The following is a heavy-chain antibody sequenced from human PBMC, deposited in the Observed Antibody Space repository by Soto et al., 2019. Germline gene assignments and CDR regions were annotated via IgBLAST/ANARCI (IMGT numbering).Heavy chain of an antibody. CDR2: LYSGTT. V-gene: IGHV4-39*01. D-gene: IGHD3-10*01. CDR1: GASISRGGFH. Sequence: QLQLRESGPGLVKPSETLSLTCAVSGASISRGGFHWGWIRQPPGQGLEWIGSLYSGTTYYNPSLKSRVTISADTSKNECSLRLTSVAAADTAVYYCARRGSGHTFDYWGQGTLVTVSS. CDR3: ARRGSGHTFDY. J-gene: IGHJ4*02.